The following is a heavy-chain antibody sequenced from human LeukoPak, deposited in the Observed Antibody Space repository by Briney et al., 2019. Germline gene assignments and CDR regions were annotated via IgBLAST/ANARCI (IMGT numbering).Heavy chain of an antibody. CDR3: ARLGPSLFGELSPPD. CDR1: GGSISSYY. CDR2: IYYSGST. J-gene: IGHJ4*02. Sequence: SETLSLTCTVSGGSISSYYWSWIRQPPGKGLEWIGYIYYSGSTNYNPSLKSRVTISVDTSKNQFSLKLSSVTAADTAVYYCARLGPSLFGELSPPDWGQGTLVTVSS. V-gene: IGHV4-59*08. D-gene: IGHD3-10*02.